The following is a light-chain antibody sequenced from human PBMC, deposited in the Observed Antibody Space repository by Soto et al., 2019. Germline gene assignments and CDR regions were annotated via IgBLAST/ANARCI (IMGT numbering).Light chain of an antibody. J-gene: IGKJ2*01. CDR2: GAS. Sequence: EIVMTQSPATLSVSLGERATLSCSASQSISSNLAWYQQKPGQAPRLLIYGASTRATGIPDRFSGSGSGTDFTLTISSLQSEDFAVYFCQQYNNWRSYTFGQGTKVDI. CDR3: QQYNNWRSYT. CDR1: QSISSN. V-gene: IGKV3-15*01.